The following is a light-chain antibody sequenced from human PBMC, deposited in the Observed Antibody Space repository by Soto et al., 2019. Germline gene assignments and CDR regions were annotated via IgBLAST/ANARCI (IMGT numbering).Light chain of an antibody. CDR3: QQYNNRPRVFS. J-gene: IGKJ3*01. Sequence: IVMTQSPATLSVSPGERVTLFCRASQSISSNLAWYQQKPGQAPRLLIYDASTRATSIPDRFSGSGSGTEFTLTISGLQSEDFAVYSCQQYNNRPRVFSFGAGTKVDI. CDR1: QSISSN. V-gene: IGKV3-15*01. CDR2: DAS.